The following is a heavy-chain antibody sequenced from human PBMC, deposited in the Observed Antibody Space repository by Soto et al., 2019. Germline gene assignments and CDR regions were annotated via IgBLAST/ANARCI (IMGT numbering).Heavy chain of an antibody. Sequence: SQTLSLTCVISGDSVSSNTGAWSWIRQSPWRGLEWLGRTYYRSKWYNDFAVSVKSRININADTSKNQFSLQLNSVTPEDTAVYYCARDTFPRSGWSFFDYWGQGTLVTVSS. CDR3: ARDTFPRSGWSFFDY. D-gene: IGHD6-19*01. CDR1: GDSVSSNTGA. J-gene: IGHJ4*02. CDR2: TYYRSKWYN. V-gene: IGHV6-1*01.